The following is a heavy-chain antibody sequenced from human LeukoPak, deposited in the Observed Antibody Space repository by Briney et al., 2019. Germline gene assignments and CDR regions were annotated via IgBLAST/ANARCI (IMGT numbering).Heavy chain of an antibody. V-gene: IGHV1-69*06. Sequence: SVTVSCKASGGTFISYAISWVRQAPGQGLEGMGGIIPIFGTAHYAQKFQGRVTITADKSTSTAYMELSSLRSEDTAVYYCASRSTTPGYCSGGSCSGYYMDVWGKGTTVTISS. CDR1: GGTFISYA. CDR2: IIPIFGTA. D-gene: IGHD2-15*01. J-gene: IGHJ6*03. CDR3: ASRSTTPGYCSGGSCSGYYMDV.